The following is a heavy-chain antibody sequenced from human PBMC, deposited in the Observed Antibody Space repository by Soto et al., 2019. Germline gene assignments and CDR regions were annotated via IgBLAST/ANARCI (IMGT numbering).Heavy chain of an antibody. D-gene: IGHD5-18*01. Sequence: SETLSLTCAVSGYSISSGYYWGWIRQPPGKGLEWIGSIYHSGSTYYNPSLKSRVTISVDTSKNQFSLKLISVTAADTAVYYCARDGYSYAFDYWGQGTLVTVSS. V-gene: IGHV4-38-2*02. J-gene: IGHJ4*02. CDR1: GYSISSGYY. CDR3: ARDGYSYAFDY. CDR2: IYHSGST.